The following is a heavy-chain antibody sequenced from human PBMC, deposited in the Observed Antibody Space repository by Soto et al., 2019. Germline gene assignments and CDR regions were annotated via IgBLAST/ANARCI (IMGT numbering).Heavy chain of an antibody. CDR1: GYTVTNYG. CDR2: INADYGNT. Sequence: QLQLVQSGTELKKPGASVKVSCKASGYTVTNYGITGVRQAPGQGLEWMGWINADYGNTNYEQQFQGRVTMTTDTSQNTAYMELRSLRSDDTSVYYCARKSLSNSNWFEHGGQGTLVTVSS. D-gene: IGHD4-4*01. V-gene: IGHV1-18*04. J-gene: IGHJ5*02. CDR3: ARKSLSNSNWFEH.